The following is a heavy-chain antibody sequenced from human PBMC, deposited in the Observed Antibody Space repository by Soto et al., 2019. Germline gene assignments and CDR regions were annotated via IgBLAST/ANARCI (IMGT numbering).Heavy chain of an antibody. CDR3: ARLGSGNYGSGSYAYGLDV. CDR2: IHYSGST. CDR1: GGSISSGDDY. D-gene: IGHD3-10*01. J-gene: IGHJ6*02. V-gene: IGHV4-30-4*01. Sequence: SETLSLTCSVSGGSISSGDDYWSWVRQPPGKGLECIGYIHYSGSTYYNPSLQSRVSISVDTSKNQFSLKLGSVTAADTAVYYCARLGSGNYGSGSYAYGLDVWGQGTTVIVSS.